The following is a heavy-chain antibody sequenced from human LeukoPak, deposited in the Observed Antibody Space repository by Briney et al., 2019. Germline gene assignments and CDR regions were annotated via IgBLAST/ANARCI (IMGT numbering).Heavy chain of an antibody. Sequence: SQTLSLTCAISGDSVSSNGVAWNWIRQSPSRGLEWLGRTYYASGWSYDYALSVKGRITVNPDTSKNQFSLQLNSVTPEDTALYYCARGGNSVFDYGGQGTLVTVSS. CDR2: TYYASGWSY. CDR3: ARGGNSVFDY. CDR1: GDSVSSNGVA. J-gene: IGHJ4*02. V-gene: IGHV6-1*01.